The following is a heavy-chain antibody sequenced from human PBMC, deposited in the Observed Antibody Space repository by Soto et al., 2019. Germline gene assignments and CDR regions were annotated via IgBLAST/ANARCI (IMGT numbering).Heavy chain of an antibody. CDR1: GFTVSSNY. Sequence: PGGSLRLSCAASGFTVSSNYMSWVRQAPGKGLEWVSVIYSGGSTYYADSVKGRFTISRHNSKNTLYLQMNSLRAEDTAVYYCARKMVRGVIWGAFDIWGQGTMVTVSS. J-gene: IGHJ3*02. D-gene: IGHD3-10*01. V-gene: IGHV3-53*04. CDR3: ARKMVRGVIWGAFDI. CDR2: IYSGGST.